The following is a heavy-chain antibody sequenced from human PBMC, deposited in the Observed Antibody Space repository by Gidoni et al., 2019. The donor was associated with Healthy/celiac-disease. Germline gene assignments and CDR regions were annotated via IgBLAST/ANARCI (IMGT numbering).Heavy chain of an antibody. D-gene: IGHD3-22*01. Sequence: EVQLVESGGGLVKPGGSLRLSCAASGFTFSNAWMSWVRQAPGKGLEWVGRSKSKTEGGTTDYDATGKGRFTISRDDSKNTLYLQMNSLKTEDTAVYYCTTVGVVVIKRDIWGQGTMVTVSS. V-gene: IGHV3-15*01. CDR3: TTVGVVVIKRDI. CDR1: GFTFSNAW. J-gene: IGHJ3*02. CDR2: SKSKTEGGTT.